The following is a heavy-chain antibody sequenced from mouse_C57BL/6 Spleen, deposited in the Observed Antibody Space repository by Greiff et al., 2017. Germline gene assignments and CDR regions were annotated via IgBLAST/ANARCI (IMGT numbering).Heavy chain of an antibody. J-gene: IGHJ1*03. CDR3: AGDCEYFKRYFDV. D-gene: IGHD5-2*01. V-gene: IGHV1-53*01. CDR2: INPSNGGT. CDR1: GYTFTSYW. Sequence: QVQLQQPGTELVKPGASVKLSCKASGYTFTSYWMHWVKQRPGQGLEWIGNINPSNGGTNYNEKFKSKATLTVDKSSSTAYMQLSSLAYEDSAVYYCAGDCEYFKRYFDVWGTGTTVTVSS.